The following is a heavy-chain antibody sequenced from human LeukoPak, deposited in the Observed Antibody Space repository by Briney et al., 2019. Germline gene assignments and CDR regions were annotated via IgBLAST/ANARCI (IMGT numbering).Heavy chain of an antibody. CDR3: ARVDDDSSGSS. J-gene: IGHJ5*02. D-gene: IGHD3-22*01. CDR2: IYYSGST. CDR1: GGSISSYC. Sequence: SETLSLTCTVSGGSISSYCWSWIRQPPGKGLEWIGYIYYSGSTNYDPSLKSRVTISVDTSKNQFSLKLSSVTAADTAVYYCARVDDDSSGSSWGQGTLVTVSS. V-gene: IGHV4-59*01.